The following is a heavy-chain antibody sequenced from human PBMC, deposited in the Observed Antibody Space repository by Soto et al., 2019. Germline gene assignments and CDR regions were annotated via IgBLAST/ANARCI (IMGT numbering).Heavy chain of an antibody. V-gene: IGHV1-46*01. J-gene: IGHJ4*02. Sequence: ASVKVSCKASGYTFTSYGISWVRQAPGQGLEWMGIINPSGGSTSYAQKFQGRVTMTRDTSTSTAYMELSSLRSDDTAVYYCARDRGSYALDYWGQGTLVTVSS. CDR1: GYTFTSYG. CDR2: INPSGGST. D-gene: IGHD1-26*01. CDR3: ARDRGSYALDY.